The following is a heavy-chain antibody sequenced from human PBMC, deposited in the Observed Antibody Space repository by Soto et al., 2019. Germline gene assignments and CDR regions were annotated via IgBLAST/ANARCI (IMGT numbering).Heavy chain of an antibody. Sequence: ASVKVSCKASGYTFTSYYIHWVRQAPGQGLEWMGIINPRDGSTSYAQRFQGRVTMTRDSSTSTVYMDLSSLESDDMAVYYCARDRPPDYWGQGTLVTVSS. CDR2: INPRDGST. V-gene: IGHV1-46*01. CDR3: ARDRPPDY. CDR1: GYTFTSYY. J-gene: IGHJ4*02.